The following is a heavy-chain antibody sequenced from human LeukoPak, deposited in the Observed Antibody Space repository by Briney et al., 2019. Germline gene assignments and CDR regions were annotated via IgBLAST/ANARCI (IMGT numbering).Heavy chain of an antibody. CDR1: GFTFSSYW. J-gene: IGHJ4*02. CDR3: ARVDVWGSFRSHY. D-gene: IGHD3-16*02. Sequence: GGSLRLSCAASGFTFSSYWMHWVRQAPGEGLMWVSRIDSDGSETSYAESVKGRFTISRDNAKNTLYLQMNSLRVEDTAVYYCARVDVWGSFRSHYWGQGTLVTVSS. CDR2: IDSDGSET. V-gene: IGHV3-74*01.